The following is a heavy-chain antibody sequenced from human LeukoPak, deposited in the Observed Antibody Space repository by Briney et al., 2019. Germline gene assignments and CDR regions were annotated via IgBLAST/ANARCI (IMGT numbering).Heavy chain of an antibody. D-gene: IGHD3-22*01. CDR2: FYPLDFDT. J-gene: IGHJ4*02. CDR3: AMGRSSGYSGHYFAF. V-gene: IGHV5-51*01. CDR1: GYSFANYW. Sequence: GESLKISCTGSGYSFANYWIGWVRQTPGKGLEWMGIFYPLDFDTRYSPSFQGQVTISADKSIDTAYLQWNTLRASDSALYYCAMGRSSGYSGHYFAFWGQGTRVTVSS.